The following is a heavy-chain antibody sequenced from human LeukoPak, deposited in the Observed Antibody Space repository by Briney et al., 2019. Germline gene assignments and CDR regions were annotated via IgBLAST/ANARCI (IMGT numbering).Heavy chain of an antibody. CDR3: AKDSYWGAPPPTSLDH. D-gene: IGHD7-27*01. V-gene: IGHV3-48*01. Sequence: GGSLRLSCAASGFTFSSYSMNWVRQAPGKGLEWVSYINGGGGSIYYADSVRGRFTISRDNSKNTLYLQLNNLRPEDTAVYYCAKDSYWGAPPPTSLDHWGQGTLVTVSS. J-gene: IGHJ4*02. CDR2: INGGGGSI. CDR1: GFTFSSYS.